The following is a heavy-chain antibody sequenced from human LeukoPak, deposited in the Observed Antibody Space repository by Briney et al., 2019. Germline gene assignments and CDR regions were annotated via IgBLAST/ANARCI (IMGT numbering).Heavy chain of an antibody. CDR1: GLSTSTYW. Sequence: GGSLRLSWVASGLSTSTYWMHWFRQPPGKGLWWVSRINPYGSSTNYADSVKGRFTISRDSARNTVYLQMNSLRADDTAVYYCARGNSGSSGLWDSWGQGTLVTVSS. D-gene: IGHD1-26*01. CDR3: ARGNSGSSGLWDS. J-gene: IGHJ4*02. V-gene: IGHV3-74*01. CDR2: INPYGSST.